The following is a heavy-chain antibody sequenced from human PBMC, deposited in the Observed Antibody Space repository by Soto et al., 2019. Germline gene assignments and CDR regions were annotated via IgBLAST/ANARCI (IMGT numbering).Heavy chain of an antibody. J-gene: IGHJ4*02. CDR1: GYTFTNYY. D-gene: IGHD4-4*01. CDR2: INPSVATT. CDR3: ARVGPVPWTTTVLFDY. V-gene: IGHV1-46*01. Sequence: QVQLVQSGAEVKKPGASVTVSCKASGYTFTNYYIQWVRQAPGQGLEWMGIINPSVATTSYTQKFQGSVTMTRDTYTRTVYMELSGLRSEDTAVYYCARVGPVPWTTTVLFDYWGQGTLVTVSS.